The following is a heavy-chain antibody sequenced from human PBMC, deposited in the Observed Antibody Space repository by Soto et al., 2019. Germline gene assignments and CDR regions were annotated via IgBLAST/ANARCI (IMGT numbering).Heavy chain of an antibody. D-gene: IGHD3-22*01. CDR3: AREPGEDSSGYYDYYGMDV. CDR2: INPNSGGT. Sequence: ASVKVACTSSGYTFTGYYMHGVRKAPGQGLEWMGWINPNSGGTNYAQKFQGWVTMTRDTSISTAYMELSRLRSDDTAVYYCAREPGEDSSGYYDYYGMDVWGQGTTVTVSS. V-gene: IGHV1-2*04. CDR1: GYTFTGYY. J-gene: IGHJ6*02.